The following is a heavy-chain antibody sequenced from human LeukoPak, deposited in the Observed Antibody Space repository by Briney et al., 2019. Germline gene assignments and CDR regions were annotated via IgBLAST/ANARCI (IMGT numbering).Heavy chain of an antibody. J-gene: IGHJ3*02. Sequence: SVKVSCKASGGTFNNYAIIWVRQAPGQGLEWMGGIIPVLGTAKYAQEFQDRVTITADESTNTAYMELSSLKSEDTAVYFCARDRHCNSTSCLVHDYGDYLGDAFDIWGQGTMVAVS. CDR3: ARDRHCNSTSCLVHDYGDYLGDAFDI. CDR1: GGTFNNYA. D-gene: IGHD2-2*01. CDR2: IIPVLGTA. V-gene: IGHV1-69*13.